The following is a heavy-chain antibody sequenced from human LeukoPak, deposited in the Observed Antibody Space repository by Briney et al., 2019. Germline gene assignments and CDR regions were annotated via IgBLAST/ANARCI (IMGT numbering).Heavy chain of an antibody. Sequence: ASVKVSCKASGFTFTSSAVQWVRQARGQRLEWIGWIVVGSNDTNYAQKFQKRVTIARDMSTNTAYMELSSLRSEDTAVYYCAAPYSSSWFDFWGRGTLVTVSS. D-gene: IGHD6-13*01. V-gene: IGHV1-58*01. CDR3: AAPYSSSWFDF. CDR1: GFTFTSSA. J-gene: IGHJ4*02. CDR2: IVVGSNDT.